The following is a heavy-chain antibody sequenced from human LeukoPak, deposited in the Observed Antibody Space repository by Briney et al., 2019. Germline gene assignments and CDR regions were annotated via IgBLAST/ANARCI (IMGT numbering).Heavy chain of an antibody. Sequence: SETLSLTCTVSGGSISSYYWSWIRQPPGKGLEWIGYIYYSGSTNYNPSPKSRVTISVDTSKNQFSLKLSSVTAADTAVYYCARAAAAGTVYYYYYMDVWGKGTTVTISS. CDR2: IYYSGST. CDR1: GGSISSYY. V-gene: IGHV4-59*01. D-gene: IGHD6-13*01. J-gene: IGHJ6*03. CDR3: ARAAAAGTVYYYYYMDV.